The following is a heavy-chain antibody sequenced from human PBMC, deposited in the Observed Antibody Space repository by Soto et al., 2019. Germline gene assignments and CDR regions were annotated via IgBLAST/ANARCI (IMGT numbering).Heavy chain of an antibody. Sequence: QVQLVQSGAEVRKPGSSVTVSCKASGGTFSNYAISWVRQAPGQGLEWMGGISPIVGTGSYAQKFQGRVTITADEHTTTAYMELRSLRFEDTAVYYCARVVILVPTASTHYYYHMEVWGPGTTVTVSS. CDR2: ISPIVGTG. CDR1: GGTFSNYA. CDR3: ARVVILVPTASTHYYYHMEV. D-gene: IGHD2-2*01. J-gene: IGHJ6*02. V-gene: IGHV1-69*01.